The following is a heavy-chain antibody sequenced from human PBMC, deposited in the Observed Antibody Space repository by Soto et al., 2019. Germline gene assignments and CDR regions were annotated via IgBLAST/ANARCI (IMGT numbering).Heavy chain of an antibody. V-gene: IGHV1-69*13. J-gene: IGHJ6*02. Sequence: ASVKVSCKASGGTFSSIAINWVRQAPGQGLEWMGGIIPIFGPANYAQKFHGRVTITADESTSTAYMELSSLRSEDTAVYYCASGYSTGWSYGMDVWGQGTTVTVSS. CDR1: GGTFSSIA. CDR3: ASGYSTGWSYGMDV. D-gene: IGHD6-19*01. CDR2: IIPIFGPA.